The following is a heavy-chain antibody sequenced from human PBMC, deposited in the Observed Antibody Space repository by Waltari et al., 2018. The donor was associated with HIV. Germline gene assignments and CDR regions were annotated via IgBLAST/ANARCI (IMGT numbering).Heavy chain of an antibody. J-gene: IGHJ3*02. CDR1: GGSVSSGSYY. V-gene: IGHV4-61*01. CDR3: ARDSGNVYTASGAFDI. CDR2: IYYSGST. D-gene: IGHD5-18*01. Sequence: QVQLQESGPGLVKPSENLSLTCTVSGGSVSSGSYYWSWIRQPPGKGLEWIGHIYYSGSTNYIPTLKSRVTISVDTSKNQFSLKLSSVTAADTAVYYCARDSGNVYTASGAFDIWGQGTMVTVSS.